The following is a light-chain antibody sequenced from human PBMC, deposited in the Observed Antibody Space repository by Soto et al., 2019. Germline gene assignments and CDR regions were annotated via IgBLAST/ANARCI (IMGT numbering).Light chain of an antibody. Sequence: DIVMTQSPDSLAVSLGERATINCKSSQSVLYSSNNNNYLAWYQQRPGQPPKLLIYWASTRESGVPERFSGSGSGKDFTLTISSLQAEDVAVYYCQQYESTPPTFGQGTKLEIK. V-gene: IGKV4-1*01. CDR2: WAS. CDR1: QSVLYSSNNNNY. J-gene: IGKJ2*01. CDR3: QQYESTPPT.